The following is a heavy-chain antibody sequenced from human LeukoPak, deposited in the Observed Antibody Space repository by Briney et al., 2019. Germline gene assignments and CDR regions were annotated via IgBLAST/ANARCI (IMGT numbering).Heavy chain of an antibody. CDR3: ARAEYYYGSGSYSYPPYYFDY. D-gene: IGHD3-10*01. CDR1: GYTFTSYG. Sequence: GASVKVSCKASGYTFTSYGISWVRQAPGQGLEWMGWISAYNGNTNYAQKLQGRVTMTTDTSTSTAYMELRSLRSDDTAVYYCARAEYYYGSGSYSYPPYYFDYWGQGTLVTVSS. V-gene: IGHV1-18*01. CDR2: ISAYNGNT. J-gene: IGHJ4*02.